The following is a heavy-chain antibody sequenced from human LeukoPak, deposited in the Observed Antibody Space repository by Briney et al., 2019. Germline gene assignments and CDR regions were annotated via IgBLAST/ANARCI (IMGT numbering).Heavy chain of an antibody. V-gene: IGHV3-53*01. CDR1: GFTLSSNY. CDR3: ARSYGDYVNYYYYYYMDV. J-gene: IGHJ6*03. CDR2: IYSGGST. Sequence: PGGSLRLSCAASGFTLSSNYMSWVRQAPGKGLEWVSVIYSGGSTYYADSVKGRFTISRDNSKNTLYLQMNSLRAEDTAVYYCARSYGDYVNYYYYYYMDVWGKGTTVTVSS. D-gene: IGHD4-17*01.